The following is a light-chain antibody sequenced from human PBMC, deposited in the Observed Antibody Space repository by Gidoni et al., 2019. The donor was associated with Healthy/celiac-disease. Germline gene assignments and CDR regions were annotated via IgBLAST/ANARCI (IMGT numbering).Light chain of an antibody. V-gene: IGLV2-8*01. J-gene: IGLJ2*01. CDR3: SSYAGSNNLGV. Sequence: QSALTQPPSAAGSPGQSVTISCTGTSSDVGGYNYVSWYQQHPGKAPNLMIYEVSKRPSGVPDRFSGSKSGNTASLTVSGLQAEDEADYYCSSYAGSNNLGVFGGGTTLTVL. CDR1: SSDVGGYNY. CDR2: EVS.